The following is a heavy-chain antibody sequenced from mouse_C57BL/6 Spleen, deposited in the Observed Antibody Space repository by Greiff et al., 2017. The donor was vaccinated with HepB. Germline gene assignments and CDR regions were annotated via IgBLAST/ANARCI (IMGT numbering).Heavy chain of an antibody. J-gene: IGHJ2*01. CDR3: ARARGRDYDPYFDY. Sequence: QVQLKQPGTELVKPGASVKLSCKASGYTFTSYWMHWVKQRPGQGLEWIGNINPSNGGTNYNEKFKSKATLTVDKSSSTAYMQLSSLTSEDSAVYYCARARGRDYDPYFDYWGQGTTLTVSS. CDR2: INPSNGGT. D-gene: IGHD2-4*01. CDR1: GYTFTSYW. V-gene: IGHV1-53*01.